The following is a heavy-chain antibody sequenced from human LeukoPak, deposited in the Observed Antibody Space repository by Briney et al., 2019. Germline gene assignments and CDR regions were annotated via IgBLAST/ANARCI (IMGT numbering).Heavy chain of an antibody. CDR3: AREIPLLGYCSGGSCYRTY. J-gene: IGHJ4*02. CDR2: IWYDGSNK. V-gene: IGHV3-33*01. Sequence: GGSLRLSCAASGFTFSSYGMHWVRQAPGKGLEWVAVIWYDGSNKYYADSVKGRFTISRHNSKNTLYLQMNSLRAEDTAVYYCAREIPLLGYCSGGSCYRTYWGQGTLVTVSS. CDR1: GFTFSSYG. D-gene: IGHD2-15*01.